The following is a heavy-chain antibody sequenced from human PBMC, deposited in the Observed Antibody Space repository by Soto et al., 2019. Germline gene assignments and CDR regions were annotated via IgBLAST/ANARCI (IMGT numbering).Heavy chain of an antibody. CDR1: GGSISSIGGC. Sequence: SETLSLTYTVAGGSISSIGGCWVWKRQHKGKGRMWIGSIYYSGSTHYHPSLKSRVTISVDTSKNHFSLKLSSVTAADTAVYYFARLPAILEWRNYYYYMDVWGKGTTVTVSS. CDR2: IYYSGST. J-gene: IGHJ6*03. D-gene: IGHD3-3*02. V-gene: IGHV4-39*07. CDR3: ARLPAILEWRNYYYYMDV.